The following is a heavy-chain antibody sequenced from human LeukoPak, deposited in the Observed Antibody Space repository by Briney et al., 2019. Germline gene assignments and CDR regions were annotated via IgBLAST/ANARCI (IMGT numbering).Heavy chain of an antibody. D-gene: IGHD3-3*01. V-gene: IGHV4-4*02. CDR2: IYHSGST. J-gene: IGHJ6*03. Sequence: PSETLSLTCAVSGGSISGSNWWSWVRQPPGKGLEWIGEIYHSGSTNYNPSLKSRVTISVDKSKNQFSLKLSSVTAADTAVYYCARVSYDFWSYYYYMDVWGKGTTVTVSS. CDR1: GGSISGSNW. CDR3: ARVSYDFWSYYYYMDV.